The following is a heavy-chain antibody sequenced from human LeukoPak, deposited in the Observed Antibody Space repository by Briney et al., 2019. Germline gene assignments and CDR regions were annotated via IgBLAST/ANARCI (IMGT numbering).Heavy chain of an antibody. D-gene: IGHD3-3*01. V-gene: IGHV1-2*02. CDR1: GYTFTGYY. Sequence: ASVKVSCKASGYTFTGYYMHWVRQAPGQGLEWRGWINPNSGGTNYAQKFQGRVTMTRDTSISTAYMELSRLRSDDTAVYYCAREWDYDFWSGRGAFDYWGQGTLVTVSS. CDR3: AREWDYDFWSGRGAFDY. CDR2: INPNSGGT. J-gene: IGHJ4*02.